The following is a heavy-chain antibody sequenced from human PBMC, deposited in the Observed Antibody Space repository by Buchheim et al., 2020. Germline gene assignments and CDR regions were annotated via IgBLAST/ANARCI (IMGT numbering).Heavy chain of an antibody. Sequence: QLQLQESGPGLVKPSETLSLTCSVSGGSISGSSSYWGWVRQPPGRGLEWIGSIYHSGSTYYNPSLKSRVNISVDTSRNQFYLKMSYVTAADTAVYYCATSNWFDPWGQGTL. CDR1: GGSISGSSSY. V-gene: IGHV4-39*01. CDR2: IYHSGST. CDR3: ATSNWFDP. J-gene: IGHJ5*01.